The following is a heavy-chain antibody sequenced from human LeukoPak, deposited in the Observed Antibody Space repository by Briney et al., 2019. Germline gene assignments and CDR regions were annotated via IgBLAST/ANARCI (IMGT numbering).Heavy chain of an antibody. D-gene: IGHD2/OR15-2a*01. V-gene: IGHV3-33*01. J-gene: IGHJ4*02. CDR1: GFTFSSYG. CDR2: IWYDGSSK. CDR3: AREGPRGNSQFDY. Sequence: GGSLRLSCAASGFTFSSYGMHWVRQAPGKGLEWVALIWYDGSSKYYADSVKGRLTISRDDSKNTLYLQMNSLRAEDTAVYYCAREGPRGNSQFDYWGQGTLVTVSS.